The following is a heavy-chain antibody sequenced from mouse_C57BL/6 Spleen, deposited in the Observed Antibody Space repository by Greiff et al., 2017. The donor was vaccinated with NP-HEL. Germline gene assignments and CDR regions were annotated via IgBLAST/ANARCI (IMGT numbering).Heavy chain of an antibody. J-gene: IGHJ4*01. Sequence: VKLQQSGPGLVQPSQSLSITCTVSGFSLTSYGVHWVRQSPGKGLEWLGVIWSGGSTDYNAAFISRLSISKDNSKSQVFFKMNSLQADDTAIYYCARKGDYDGTLYYYAMDYWGQGTSVTVSS. CDR1: GFSLTSYG. CDR2: IWSGGST. D-gene: IGHD2-4*01. CDR3: ARKGDYDGTLYYYAMDY. V-gene: IGHV2-2*01.